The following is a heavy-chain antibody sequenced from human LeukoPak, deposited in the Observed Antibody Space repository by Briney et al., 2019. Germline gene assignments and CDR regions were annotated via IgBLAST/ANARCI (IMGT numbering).Heavy chain of an antibody. CDR1: GFTFSSYG. CDR3: AKDPPTVMANAFHI. CDR2: ISGSGGTT. V-gene: IGHV3-23*01. Sequence: GGSLRLSCAASGFTFSSYGMSWVRQAPGKGLEWVSSISGSGGTTYYADSVKGRFTISRDNSKNTLYLQMNSLRADGTAVYSCAKDPPTVMANAFHIWGQGTMVTVSS. D-gene: IGHD5-18*01. J-gene: IGHJ3*02.